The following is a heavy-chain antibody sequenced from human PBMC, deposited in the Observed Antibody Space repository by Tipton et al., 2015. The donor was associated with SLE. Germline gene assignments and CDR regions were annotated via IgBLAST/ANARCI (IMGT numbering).Heavy chain of an antibody. CDR3: AREVSFDAFDI. CDR2: MFYSGSPYSGTT. V-gene: IGHV4-39*07. J-gene: IGHJ3*02. CDR1: GGSISNSVYY. Sequence: GLVKPSETLSLTCTVSGGSISNSVYYWAWIRQPPGKGLEWIGNMFYSGSPYSGTTYSSPSLKSRVTISADTSKNQFSLRLNSVTAADTAVYYCAREVSFDAFDIWGQGTMVTVSS.